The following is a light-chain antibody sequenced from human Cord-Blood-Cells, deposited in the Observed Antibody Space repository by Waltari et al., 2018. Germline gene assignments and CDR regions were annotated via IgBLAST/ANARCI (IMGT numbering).Light chain of an antibody. J-gene: IGLJ3*02. CDR2: RNN. CDR1: SSNLGSTY. Sequence: QSVLTPPPSASGTPGQRVTISCSGSSSNLGSTYVYWYQQLPGTAPKLLIYRNNQRPSGVPDRCSGSKSGTSASLAISGLRSEDEADYYCAAWDDSLSGWVFGGGTKLTVL. CDR3: AAWDDSLSGWV. V-gene: IGLV1-47*01.